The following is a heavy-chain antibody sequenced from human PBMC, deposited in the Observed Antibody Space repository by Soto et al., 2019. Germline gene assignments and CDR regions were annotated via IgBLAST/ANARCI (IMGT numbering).Heavy chain of an antibody. J-gene: IGHJ4*02. CDR2: ISVSGDT. V-gene: IGHV3-23*01. CDR3: AKEPEAPGRGLDY. CDR1: GFTFRSFV. Sequence: GGSLRLSCAASGFTFRSFVVAWVRQAPGKGLEWVSTISVSGDTHYADSVKGRFTISRDNSINTLYLQMNSLRAEDTAVYYCAKEPEAPGRGLDYWGQGILVTVSS.